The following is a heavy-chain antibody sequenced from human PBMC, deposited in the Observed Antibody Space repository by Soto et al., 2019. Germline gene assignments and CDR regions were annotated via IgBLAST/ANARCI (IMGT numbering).Heavy chain of an antibody. CDR2: FSVTGAM. J-gene: IGHJ6*02. CDR3: ARGRGGRAGSSFGRRMDV. V-gene: IGHV4-61*01. D-gene: IGHD2-2*01. CDR1: GEAVGSGQSY. Sequence: QVQLQESGPGLVKPSETLSLLCFVSGEAVGSGQSYWNWVRQAQGRGLEWIGQFSVTGAMKNSAAAKRRVAMSVGPSKNRKSSPLTSVTAADSAADYCARGRGGRAGSSFGRRMDVWGHGTAVTVAS.